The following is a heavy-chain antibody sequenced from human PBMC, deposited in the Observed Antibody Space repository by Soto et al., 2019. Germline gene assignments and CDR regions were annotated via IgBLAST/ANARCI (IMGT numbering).Heavy chain of an antibody. J-gene: IGHJ6*02. CDR2: ISAYNGNT. CDR1: GYTFTSYG. Sequence: ASVKVSCKASGYTFTSYGISWVRQAPGQGLEWMGWISAYNGNTNYAQKLQGRVTMTTDTSTSTAYMELRSLRSDDTAVYYCARDPYGRQQLDPTYYYGMDVWGQGTTVTVSS. CDR3: ARDPYGRQQLDPTYYYGMDV. V-gene: IGHV1-18*04. D-gene: IGHD6-13*01.